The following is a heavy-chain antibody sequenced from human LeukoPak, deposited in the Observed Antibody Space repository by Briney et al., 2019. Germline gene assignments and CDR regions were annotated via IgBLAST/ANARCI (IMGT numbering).Heavy chain of an antibody. Sequence: GGSLRLSCAASGFTFSSYGMHWVRQAPGKGLEWVAFIRYDGSNKYYADSVKGRFTLSRDNSKNTLYLQMNSLRAEDTAVYYCAKDQGSGTYAADYWGQGTLVTVSS. J-gene: IGHJ4*02. CDR1: GFTFSSYG. CDR2: IRYDGSNK. D-gene: IGHD1-26*01. V-gene: IGHV3-30*02. CDR3: AKDQGSGTYAADY.